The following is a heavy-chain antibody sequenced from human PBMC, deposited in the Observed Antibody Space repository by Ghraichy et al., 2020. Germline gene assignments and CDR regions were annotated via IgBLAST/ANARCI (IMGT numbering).Heavy chain of an antibody. V-gene: IGHV4-34*01. CDR2: INHSGST. D-gene: IGHD2-15*01. Sequence: SETLSLTCAVYGGSFSGYYWNWIRQPPGKGLEWIGEINHSGSTNYNPSLKSRVTISVDASKNQFSLRLSSVTAADTAVYYCATQDCSGGSCLLGVFDIWGQGTMATVSS. CDR3: ATQDCSGGSCLLGVFDI. J-gene: IGHJ3*02. CDR1: GGSFSGYY.